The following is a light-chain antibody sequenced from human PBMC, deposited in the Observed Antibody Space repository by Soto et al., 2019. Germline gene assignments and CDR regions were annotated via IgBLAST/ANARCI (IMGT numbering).Light chain of an antibody. Sequence: EIWLTQSPVTLSLSPGERATLSCRASQSVSSSYLAWYQQKPGQAPRLLIYGASSRATGIPDRFSGSGSGTDFTLTIDRLEPEDFAMYYCQQYSDSPPTFGQGTKVDIK. CDR1: QSVSSSY. V-gene: IGKV3-20*01. CDR2: GAS. CDR3: QQYSDSPPT. J-gene: IGKJ1*01.